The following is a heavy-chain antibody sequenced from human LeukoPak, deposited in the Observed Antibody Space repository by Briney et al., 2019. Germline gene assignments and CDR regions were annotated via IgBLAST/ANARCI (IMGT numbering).Heavy chain of an antibody. J-gene: IGHJ4*02. V-gene: IGHV4-38-2*02. CDR3: ARGVGLTQGGTFDY. D-gene: IGHD1-1*01. CDR2: IYHSGST. CDR1: GYSISSGFY. Sequence: SETLSLTCTVSGYSISSGFYWGWIRQPPGKGLEWIGSIYHSGSTHYNSSLKSRATISVDTSKNQLSLKLSSVTAADTAVYYCARGVGLTQGGTFDYWGQGTLATVSS.